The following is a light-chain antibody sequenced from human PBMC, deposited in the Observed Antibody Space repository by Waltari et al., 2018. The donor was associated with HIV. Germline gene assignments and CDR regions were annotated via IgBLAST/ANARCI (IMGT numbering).Light chain of an antibody. V-gene: IGLV10-54*04. J-gene: IGLJ3*02. CDR2: RGN. CDR3: SSWDTRLNGWV. Sequence: HAGLTQPPAVSKPFRQTATPPRTRDKNNLAFQGAAWLKNHQSRPPKLLSNRGNNRPSGVPDRFCAATSGNTAALNISRLQADDEEDYFCSSWDTRLNGWVFGGGAHLTVL. CDR1: KNNLAFQG.